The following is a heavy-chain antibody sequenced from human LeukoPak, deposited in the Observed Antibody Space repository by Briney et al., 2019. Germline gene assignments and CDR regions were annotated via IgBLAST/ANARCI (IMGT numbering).Heavy chain of an antibody. V-gene: IGHV1-18*04. J-gene: IGHJ4*02. CDR2: ISAYNGNT. D-gene: IGHD6-13*01. CDR3: ARVGAAAAPANY. CDR1: GYTFTGYY. Sequence: ASVKVSCKASGYTFTGYYMHWVRQAPGQGLEWMGWISAYNGNTNYAQKLQGRVTMTTDTSTSTAYMELRSLRSDDTAVYYCARVGAAAAPANYWGQGTLVTVSS.